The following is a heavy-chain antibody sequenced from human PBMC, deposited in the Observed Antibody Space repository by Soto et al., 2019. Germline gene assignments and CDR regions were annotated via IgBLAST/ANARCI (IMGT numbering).Heavy chain of an antibody. Sequence: ASVKVSCKASGYTFTSYYMHWVRQAPGQELEWMGIINPSGGSTSYAQKFQGRVTMTRDTSTSTVYMELSSLRSEDTAVYYCARDLHTVTTYYYYGMDVWGQGTTVTVSS. CDR3: ARDLHTVTTYYYYGMDV. J-gene: IGHJ6*02. D-gene: IGHD4-17*01. CDR1: GYTFTSYY. V-gene: IGHV1-46*01. CDR2: INPSGGST.